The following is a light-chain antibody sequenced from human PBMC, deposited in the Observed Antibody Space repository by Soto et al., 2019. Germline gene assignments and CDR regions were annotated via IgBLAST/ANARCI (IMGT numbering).Light chain of an antibody. V-gene: IGLV3-27*01. CDR2: KDS. J-gene: IGLJ7*01. CDR1: VLAKKY. CDR3: YSAADNNAV. Sequence: SYELTQPSSVSVSPGQTARITYSGDVLAKKYARWFQQKPGQAPVLVIYKDSERPSGIPERFSGSSSGTTVTLTISGAQVEDEADYYCYSAADNNAVFGGGTQLTVL.